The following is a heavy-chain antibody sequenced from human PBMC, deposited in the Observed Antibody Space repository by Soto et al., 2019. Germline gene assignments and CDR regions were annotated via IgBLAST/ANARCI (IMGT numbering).Heavy chain of an antibody. Sequence: VASVKVSCKASGYTFTRYYMHWVRQAPGQGLEWMGIINPSGFSTNYAQKFQGRVTMTRDTSASTVYMELSSLRSEDTAVYYCARDRKDSSGVFDHWGQGILVTVSS. CDR2: INPSGFST. V-gene: IGHV1-46*01. D-gene: IGHD6-19*01. J-gene: IGHJ4*02. CDR1: GYTFTRYY. CDR3: ARDRKDSSGVFDH.